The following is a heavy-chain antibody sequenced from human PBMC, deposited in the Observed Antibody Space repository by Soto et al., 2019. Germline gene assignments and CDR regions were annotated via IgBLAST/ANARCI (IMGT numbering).Heavy chain of an antibody. J-gene: IGHJ4*02. V-gene: IGHV1-69*02. Sequence: QVQLVQSGAEVKKPGSSVKVSCQASGGTFSSYTISWVRQAPGQGLEWMGRIIPILGIANYAQKFQGRVTITADKSTSTAYMELSSLRSEDTAVYYCASRGATVTTFGGVDYWGQGTLVTVSS. CDR2: IIPILGIA. CDR3: ASRGATVTTFGGVDY. D-gene: IGHD4-17*01. CDR1: GGTFSSYT.